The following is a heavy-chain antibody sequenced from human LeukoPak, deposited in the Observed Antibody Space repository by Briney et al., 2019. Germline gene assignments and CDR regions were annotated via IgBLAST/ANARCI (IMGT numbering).Heavy chain of an antibody. D-gene: IGHD3-22*01. V-gene: IGHV4-34*01. CDR2: INHSGST. J-gene: IGHJ5*02. Sequence: SETLSLTCAVYGGSFSGYYWSWIRQPPGKGLEWIGEINHSGSTNYNPSLKSRVTISVDTSKNQFSLKLSSVTAADTAVYYCATSGYFNWFDPWGQGTLVTVSS. CDR1: GGSFSGYY. CDR3: ATSGYFNWFDP.